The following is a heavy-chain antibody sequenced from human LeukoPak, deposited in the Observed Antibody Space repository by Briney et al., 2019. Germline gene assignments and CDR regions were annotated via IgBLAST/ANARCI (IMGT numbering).Heavy chain of an antibody. Sequence: GGSLRLSCAGSGFTFSAYAMAWVRQVSGKGLECVSHITTGGSSIFYADSVKGRFTISRENAKNSLYLQMNSLRAEDAAVYYCARVRYDSGWYDYWGQGALVTVSS. CDR3: ARVRYDSGWYDY. V-gene: IGHV3-48*04. CDR2: ITTGGSSI. D-gene: IGHD6-19*01. J-gene: IGHJ4*02. CDR1: GFTFSAYA.